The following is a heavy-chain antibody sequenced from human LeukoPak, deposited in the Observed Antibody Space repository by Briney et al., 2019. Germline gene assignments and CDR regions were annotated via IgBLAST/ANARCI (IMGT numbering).Heavy chain of an antibody. D-gene: IGHD6-19*01. CDR3: ARAVADLDY. CDR1: GFTFRTYA. J-gene: IGHJ4*02. CDR2: ISSSGSTI. V-gene: IGHV3-48*04. Sequence: HPGGSLRLSCAASGFTFRTYAMSWVRQAPGKGLEWVSYISSSGSTIYYADSVKGRFTISRDNAKNSLYLQMNSLRAEDTAVYYCARAVADLDYWGQGTLVTVSS.